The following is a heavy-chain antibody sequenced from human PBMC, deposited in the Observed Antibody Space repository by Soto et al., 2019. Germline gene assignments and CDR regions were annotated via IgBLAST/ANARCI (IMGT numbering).Heavy chain of an antibody. CDR3: ARELVTGGGNTYFHP. D-gene: IGHD3-16*01. J-gene: IGHJ5*02. CDR1: GGTVASSHW. V-gene: IGHV4-4*02. CDR2: VYHTGNT. Sequence: QVQLQESGPRLVKPSGSLSLTCGVSGGTVASSHWSSWVRQSPGGGLEWIGNVYHTGNTNFNPSLQSRVTISIDNSNNQFSLRLNSLTAADPPVYFCARELVTGGGNTYFHPWGPGTLVTVSS.